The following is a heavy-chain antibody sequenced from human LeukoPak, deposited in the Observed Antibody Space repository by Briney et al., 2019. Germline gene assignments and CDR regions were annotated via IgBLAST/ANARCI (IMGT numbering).Heavy chain of an antibody. CDR1: GGSFSGYY. CDR2: ISGSGGST. J-gene: IGHJ5*02. D-gene: IGHD6-13*01. CDR3: AKSPTTGYSSSANWFDP. Sequence: PSETLSLTCAVYGGSFSGYYWSWVRQAPGKGLEWVSAISGSGGSTYYADSVKGRFTISRDNSKNTLYLQMNSLRAEDTAVYYCAKSPTTGYSSSANWFDPWGQGTLVTVSS. V-gene: IGHV3-23*01.